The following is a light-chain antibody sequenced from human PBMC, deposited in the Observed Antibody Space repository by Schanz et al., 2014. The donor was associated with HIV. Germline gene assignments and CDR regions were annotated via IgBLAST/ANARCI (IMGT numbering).Light chain of an antibody. Sequence: EVVLTQSPGTLSLSPGERATLSCRASQSVSTNSLVWYQQKPGQAPRLLIYGASTRATGIPDRFSGSGSGTDFSLTISRLEPEDYAVYYCHHYGGSFGPGTTVDYK. J-gene: IGKJ3*01. CDR3: HHYGGS. V-gene: IGKV3-20*01. CDR1: QSVSTNS. CDR2: GAS.